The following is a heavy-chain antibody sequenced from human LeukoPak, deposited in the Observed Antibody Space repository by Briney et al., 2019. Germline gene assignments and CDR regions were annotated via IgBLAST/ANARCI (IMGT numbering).Heavy chain of an antibody. D-gene: IGHD3-16*01. CDR3: ARYYDPPVGDAFDI. CDR1: GFRYGSDW. CDR2: INQDGSEK. Sequence: PGGSLRFSCAASGFRYGSDWMIWVRQAPGKGLEWVANINQDGSEKYDVDSVKGRFTISRDNCKNSLYLQLNSLRADDTAVYYCARYYDPPVGDAFDIWGQGTLVTVSS. J-gene: IGHJ3*02. V-gene: IGHV3-7*01.